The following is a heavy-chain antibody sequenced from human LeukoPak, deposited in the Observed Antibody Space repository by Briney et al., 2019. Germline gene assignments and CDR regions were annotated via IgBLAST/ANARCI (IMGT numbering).Heavy chain of an antibody. CDR3: ARYRSCSDGSCRNWFDP. D-gene: IGHD2-15*01. V-gene: IGHV5-51*01. CDR2: IYPGDSDT. J-gene: IGHJ5*02. CDR1: GYTFTNFW. Sequence: GESLKISCRTSGYTFTNFWIGWVRQMPGKGLEWMGIIYPGDSDTRNSPSFQGQITISADKSISTAYLQWSSLKASDTAIYYCARYRSCSDGSCRNWFDPWGQGTLVTVSS.